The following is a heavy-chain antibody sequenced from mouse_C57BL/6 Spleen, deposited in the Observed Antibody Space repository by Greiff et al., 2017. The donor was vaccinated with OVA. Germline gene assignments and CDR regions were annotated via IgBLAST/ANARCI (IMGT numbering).Heavy chain of an antibody. Sequence: VQLQQSGAELVRPGASVKLSCKASGYTFTDYYINWVKQRPGQGLEWIARIYPGSGNTYYNEKFKGKATLTAEKSSSTAYMQLSSLTSEDSAVYFCARNYYYGSIYYFDYWGQGTTLTVSS. J-gene: IGHJ2*01. CDR1: GYTFTDYY. D-gene: IGHD1-1*01. CDR3: ARNYYYGSIYYFDY. CDR2: IYPGSGNT. V-gene: IGHV1-76*01.